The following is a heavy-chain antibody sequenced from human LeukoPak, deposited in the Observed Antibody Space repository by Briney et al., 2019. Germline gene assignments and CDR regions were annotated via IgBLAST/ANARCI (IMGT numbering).Heavy chain of an antibody. V-gene: IGHV1-18*01. D-gene: IGHD3-22*01. J-gene: IGHJ4*02. CDR1: GYTFTSYG. CDR3: ARTKQNYYDSSGYYFDY. CDR2: ISAYNGNT. Sequence: VASVKVSCKASGYTFTSYGISWVRQAPGQGLEWMGWISAYNGNTNYAQNLQGRVTMTTDTSTSTAYMELRSLRSDDTAVYYCARTKQNYYDSSGYYFDYWGLGTLVTVSS.